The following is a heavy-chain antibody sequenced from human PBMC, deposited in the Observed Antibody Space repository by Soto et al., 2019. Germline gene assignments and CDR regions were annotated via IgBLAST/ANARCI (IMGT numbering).Heavy chain of an antibody. CDR2: IYRSGST. Sequence: QVQLQESGPGLVKPAETLSLTCTVSGDSVGSSAAMYWAWVRQPPGKELEFIGKIYRSGSTLLNSALQSRVTLSMEPSKNQFSLNLRSVAVGDTARYFCARAHESGDYHGMSIWGPGITVTVSS. CDR3: ARAHESGDYHGMSI. J-gene: IGHJ6*02. CDR1: GDSVGSSAAMY. V-gene: IGHV4-61*08.